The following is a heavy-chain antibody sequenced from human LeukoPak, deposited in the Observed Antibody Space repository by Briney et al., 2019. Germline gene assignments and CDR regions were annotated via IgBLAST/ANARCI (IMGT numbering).Heavy chain of an antibody. D-gene: IGHD6-13*01. CDR1: GFTFSSYA. CDR3: ARGGIAAADHFGY. J-gene: IGHJ4*02. CDR2: ISSNGGST. Sequence: GGSLRLSCAASGFTFSSYAMHWVRQAPGKGLEYVSAISSNGGSTYYANSVKGRFTISRDNSKNTLYLQMGSLRAEDMAVYYCARGGIAAADHFGYWGQGTLVTVSS. V-gene: IGHV3-64*01.